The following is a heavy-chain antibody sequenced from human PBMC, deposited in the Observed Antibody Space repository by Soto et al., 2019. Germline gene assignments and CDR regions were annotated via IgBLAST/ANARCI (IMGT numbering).Heavy chain of an antibody. J-gene: IGHJ4*02. CDR3: ARDSGSYSDFDY. V-gene: IGHV1-46*01. CDR2: INPSGGST. D-gene: IGHD1-26*01. Sequence: ASLKGDWKGSGYAITRDYIRWGSQANGQGLEWMGIINPSGGSTSYAQKFQGRVTMTRDTSTRTVYMELSSLRSEDTAVSYCARDSGSYSDFDYSAQGTLGTVYS. CDR1: GYAITRDY.